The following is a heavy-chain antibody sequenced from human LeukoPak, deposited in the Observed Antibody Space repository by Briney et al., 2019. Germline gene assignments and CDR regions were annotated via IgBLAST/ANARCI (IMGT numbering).Heavy chain of an antibody. CDR3: ARAGQKYGSGSYYYYYGMDV. Sequence: SETLSLTCTVSGGFISSYYWSWIRQPPGKGLEWIGYIHYSGRTNYNPALKSRVTISVDTSKNHFSLKLSSVTAADTAVYYCARAGQKYGSGSYYYYYGMDVWGQGTTVTVSS. J-gene: IGHJ6*02. CDR1: GGFISSYY. V-gene: IGHV4-59*08. CDR2: IHYSGRT. D-gene: IGHD3-10*01.